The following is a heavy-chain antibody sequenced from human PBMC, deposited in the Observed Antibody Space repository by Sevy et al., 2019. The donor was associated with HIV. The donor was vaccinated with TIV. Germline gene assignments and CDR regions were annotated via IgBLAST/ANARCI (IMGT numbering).Heavy chain of an antibody. V-gene: IGHV3-48*01. Sequence: GGSLRLSCAASGFTFSSYSMNWVRQAPGKGLEWVSYISSSSSTIYYADSVKGRFTISRDNAKNSLYLQMNSLRAEDTAVYYCAREDLERGNRPGYYGMDVWGQGTTVTVSS. CDR3: AREDLERGNRPGYYGMDV. D-gene: IGHD1-1*01. CDR2: ISSSSSTI. CDR1: GFTFSSYS. J-gene: IGHJ6*02.